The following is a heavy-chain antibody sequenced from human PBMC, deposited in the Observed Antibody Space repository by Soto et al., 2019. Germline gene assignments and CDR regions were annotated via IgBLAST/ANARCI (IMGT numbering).Heavy chain of an antibody. J-gene: IGHJ6*02. Sequence: SVKVSCKASGGTFSSYASSWVRQAPGQGLEWMGGSIPIFGTANYAQKFQGRVTITADESTSTAYMELSSLRSEDTAVYYCARETYTVVLPAAPLFPYGMDVWGQGNPVTLSS. D-gene: IGHD2-2*01. CDR3: ARETYTVVLPAAPLFPYGMDV. CDR1: GGTFSSYA. V-gene: IGHV1-69*13. CDR2: SIPIFGTA.